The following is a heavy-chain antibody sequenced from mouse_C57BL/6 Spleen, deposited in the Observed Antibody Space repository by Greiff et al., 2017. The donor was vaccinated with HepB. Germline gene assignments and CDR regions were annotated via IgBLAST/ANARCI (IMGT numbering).Heavy chain of an antibody. CDR1: GFNIKDDY. Sequence: EVQLQQPGAELVRPGASVKLSCTASGFNIKDDYMYWVKQRPEQGLEWIGWIDPENGDTEYASKFQGKATISADTSSNTAYLQLSSLTSEDTAVYCWTTCQLGDLDNWGRGTALTVSS. D-gene: IGHD4-1*01. CDR2: IDPENGDT. CDR3: TTCQLGDLDN. J-gene: IGHJ2*01. V-gene: IGHV14-4*01.